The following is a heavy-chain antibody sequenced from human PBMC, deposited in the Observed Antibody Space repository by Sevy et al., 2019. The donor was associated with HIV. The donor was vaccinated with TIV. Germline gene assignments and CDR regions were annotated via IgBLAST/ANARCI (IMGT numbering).Heavy chain of an antibody. Sequence: GGSLRLSCAASGFTFRSYEFNWVRQAPGKGLQWISHISTGGAGGATIFYADSVKGRFTISRDNAKNSVFLQMNSLRAEDTAVYFCATSRGDDYNYYFDYWGQGTLVTVSS. D-gene: IGHD4-4*01. J-gene: IGHJ4*01. V-gene: IGHV3-48*03. CDR1: GFTFRSYE. CDR3: ATSRGDDYNYYFDY. CDR2: ISTGGAGGATI.